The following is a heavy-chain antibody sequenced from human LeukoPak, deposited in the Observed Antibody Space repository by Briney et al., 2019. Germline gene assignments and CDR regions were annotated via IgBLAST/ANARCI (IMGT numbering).Heavy chain of an antibody. D-gene: IGHD1-1*01. Sequence: SETLSLTCTVSGGSISSSDYYWGWIRQPPGKGLEWIGSIYYGGSTYYSPSLKSRVTIFVDTSKNQFSLKLSSVTAADTAVFYCASLDPKLTWVDSWGQGTLVTVSS. V-gene: IGHV4-39*01. CDR2: IYYGGST. J-gene: IGHJ4*02. CDR3: ASLDPKLTWVDS. CDR1: GGSISSSDYY.